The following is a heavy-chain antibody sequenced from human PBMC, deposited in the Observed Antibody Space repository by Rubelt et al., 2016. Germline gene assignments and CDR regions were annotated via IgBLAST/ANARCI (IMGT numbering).Heavy chain of an antibody. Sequence: QLQLQESGPGLVKPSETLSLTCTVSGGSISSSSYYWCWIRQPPGKGLEWIGSIYYSGSTYYNPSLKSRDTISVDRSKNQCSLKLSSMTAADTAVYYCARDSGSRIFDYWGQGTLVTVSS. D-gene: IGHD2/OR15-2a*01. CDR2: IYYSGST. V-gene: IGHV4-39*01. CDR3: ARDSGSRIFDY. CDR1: GGSISSSSYY. J-gene: IGHJ4*02.